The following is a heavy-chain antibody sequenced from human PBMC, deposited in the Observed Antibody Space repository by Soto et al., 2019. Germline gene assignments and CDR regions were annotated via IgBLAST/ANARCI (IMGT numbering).Heavy chain of an antibody. V-gene: IGHV4-34*01. J-gene: IGHJ4*02. CDR3: ARGSLRYNSSWRLFDY. CDR2: INHSGST. D-gene: IGHD6-13*01. Sequence: SETLSLTCAVYGGSFSGYYWSWIRQPPGKGLEWIGEINHSGSTNYNPSLKSRVTISVDTSKNQFSLKLSSVTAADTAVYYCARGSLRYNSSWRLFDYWGQGTLVTVSS. CDR1: GGSFSGYY.